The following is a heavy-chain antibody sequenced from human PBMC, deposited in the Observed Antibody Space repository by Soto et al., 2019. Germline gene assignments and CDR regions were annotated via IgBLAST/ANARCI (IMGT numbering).Heavy chain of an antibody. CDR3: ARDRVPLNNDWVLTV. V-gene: IGHV3-11*01. CDR1: GFTFGDYY. D-gene: IGHD3-9*01. J-gene: IGHJ4*02. CDR2: ISSSGTTA. Sequence: QVQLVESGGGLVKPGGSLRLSCTVSGFTFGDYYMSWIRQAPGKGLEWLAYISSSGTTADYSDSVKGRFTISRHNSKNPLFLWMTGLRADDTAKYYCARDRVPLNNDWVLTVWGKGTMLTVSS.